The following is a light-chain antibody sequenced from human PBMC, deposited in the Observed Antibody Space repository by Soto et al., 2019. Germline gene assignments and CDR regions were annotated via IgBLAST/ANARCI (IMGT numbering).Light chain of an antibody. CDR1: SSDVGGYNY. J-gene: IGLJ2*01. CDR3: TSYATSSTLV. V-gene: IGLV2-14*01. CDR2: EVS. Sequence: QSALTQPASVSGSPGQSITISCTGTSSDVGGYNYVSWYQQHPGKAPKLMIYEVSNRPSGVSDRFSGSKSGSTASLTISGLQAEDEADYYCTSYATSSTLVFGGGNKVTVL.